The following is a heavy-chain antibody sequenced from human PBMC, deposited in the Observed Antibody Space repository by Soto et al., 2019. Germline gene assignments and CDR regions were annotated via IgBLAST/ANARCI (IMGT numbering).Heavy chain of an antibody. Sequence: QVQLVQSGAEVKKPGSSVKVSCKASGGTFSNYAISWVRQAPGQGPEWMGGNIPVFGTTNYAKKFQGRVTFTAEESTSKAYMELSSLRSEDTAVYFCARGQRCYETRVYARMDVWGQGTTVTVSS. CDR1: GGTFSNYA. CDR3: ARGQRCYETRVYARMDV. J-gene: IGHJ6*02. CDR2: NIPVFGTT. V-gene: IGHV1-69*01. D-gene: IGHD3-22*01.